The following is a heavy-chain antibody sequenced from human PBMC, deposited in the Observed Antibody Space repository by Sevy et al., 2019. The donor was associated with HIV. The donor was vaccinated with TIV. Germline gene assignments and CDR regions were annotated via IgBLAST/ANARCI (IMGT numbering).Heavy chain of an antibody. V-gene: IGHV3-21*01. CDR3: ARDILSSSGGYYFDY. D-gene: IGHD6-6*01. CDR2: ISSSSSYI. Sequence: GGSLRLSCAASGFTFSSYSMNWVRRAPGKGLEWVSSISSSSSYIYYADSVKGRFTISRDNAKNSLYLQMNSLRAEDTAGYYCARDILSSSGGYYFDYWGQGTLVTVSS. CDR1: GFTFSSYS. J-gene: IGHJ4*02.